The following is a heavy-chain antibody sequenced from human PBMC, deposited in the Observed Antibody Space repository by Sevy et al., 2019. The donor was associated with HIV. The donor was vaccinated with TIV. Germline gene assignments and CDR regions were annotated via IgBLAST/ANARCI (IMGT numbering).Heavy chain of an antibody. D-gene: IGHD5-18*01. V-gene: IGHV1-2*02. Sequence: ASVKVSCKASGYTFTGQYIHWVRQAPGQGLEWMGWINPNSGDTKYRQDFQDKVTLTRDTSITTAYMELSGLKSDDTAIYCCARYLRLRGYGDGSFDYWGLGTLVTVSS. CDR3: ARYLRLRGYGDGSFDY. CDR1: GYTFTGQY. J-gene: IGHJ4*02. CDR2: INPNSGDT.